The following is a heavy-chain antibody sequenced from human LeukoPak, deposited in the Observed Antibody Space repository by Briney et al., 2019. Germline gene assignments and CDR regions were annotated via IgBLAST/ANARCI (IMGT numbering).Heavy chain of an antibody. D-gene: IGHD6-13*01. CDR1: GFTFSSYG. CDR3: ARAMKYSSSPVAFDI. V-gene: IGHV3-33*01. CDR2: IWYDGSNK. J-gene: IGHJ3*02. Sequence: PGRSLRLSCAASGFTFSSYGMHWVRQAPGKGLEWVAVIWYDGSNKYYADSVKGRFTISRDNSKNTLYLQMNSLRAEDTAVYYCARAMKYSSSPVAFDIWGQGTMVTVSS.